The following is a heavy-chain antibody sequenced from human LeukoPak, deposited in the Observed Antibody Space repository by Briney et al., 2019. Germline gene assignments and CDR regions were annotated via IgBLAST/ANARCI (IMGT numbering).Heavy chain of an antibody. Sequence: GGSLRLSCAASGFTVSGNYMSWVRQAPGKGLEWVSVIYSGGSTYYADSVKGRFTISRDNSKNTLYLQMNYLSAEGTAVYYCARDVAAAGYFDYWGQGTLVTVSS. CDR3: ARDVAAAGYFDY. V-gene: IGHV3-53*01. CDR1: GFTVSGNY. J-gene: IGHJ4*02. D-gene: IGHD6-13*01. CDR2: IYSGGST.